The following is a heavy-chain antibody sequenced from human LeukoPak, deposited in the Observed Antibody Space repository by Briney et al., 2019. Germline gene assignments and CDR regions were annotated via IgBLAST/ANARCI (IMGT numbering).Heavy chain of an antibody. CDR2: IKQDGSEK. V-gene: IGHV3-7*03. Sequence: GGSLRLSCAASGFTFSRYWMSWVRQAPGKGLEWVANIKQDGSEKYYVDSVKGRFTISRDNAKNSMYLQMNSLRAEDTAVYYCARDKGSDEGSKFDHWGQGTLVTVSS. CDR1: GFTFSRYW. J-gene: IGHJ4*02. CDR3: ARDKGSDEGSKFDH.